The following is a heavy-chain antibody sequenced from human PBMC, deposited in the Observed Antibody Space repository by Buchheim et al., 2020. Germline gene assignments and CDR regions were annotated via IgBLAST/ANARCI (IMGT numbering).Heavy chain of an antibody. CDR3: AHRDDSAVFDF. D-gene: IGHD3-16*01. CDR2: IYWFDGK. Sequence: QIALKESGPALVRPTQTLTLTCTLSGISVTATGVGVGWIRQSPGKALEWLALIYWFDGKYYSPSLKNRLTITKESSKNQVVLTVTNVDPADTATYFCAHRDDSAVFDFWGQG. J-gene: IGHJ4*02. CDR1: GISVTATGVG. V-gene: IGHV2-5*01.